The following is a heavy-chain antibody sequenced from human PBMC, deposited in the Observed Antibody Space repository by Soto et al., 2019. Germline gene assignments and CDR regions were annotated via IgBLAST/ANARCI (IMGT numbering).Heavy chain of an antibody. J-gene: IGHJ4*02. V-gene: IGHV3-23*01. CDR1: GFKFSNYA. CDR3: AKDRRAGGNSAFYFDF. D-gene: IGHD3-16*01. CDR2: ISATGGGT. Sequence: GGSLRLSCAGSGFKFSNYAMSWVRQAPRKGLEWVSLISATGGGTYYADSVKGRFTISRDNSHNTLYLQVHSLTAEDTAVYYCAKDRRAGGNSAFYFDFWGQGAQVTVSS.